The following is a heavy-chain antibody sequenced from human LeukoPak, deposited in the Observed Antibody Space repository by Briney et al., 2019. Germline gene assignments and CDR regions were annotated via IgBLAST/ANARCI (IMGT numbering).Heavy chain of an antibody. CDR2: IGGTAGST. CDR1: GFTFSSYA. J-gene: IGHJ4*02. CDR3: AKDLYYGSGVDY. V-gene: IGHV3-23*01. Sequence: GGSLRLSCAASGFTFSSYAMSWVRQAPGKGLEWVSTIGGTAGSTHSADSVKGRFTISRDNSKDTLFLQMNSLRAEDTAVYYCAKDLYYGSGVDYWGQGTLVTVSP. D-gene: IGHD3-10*01.